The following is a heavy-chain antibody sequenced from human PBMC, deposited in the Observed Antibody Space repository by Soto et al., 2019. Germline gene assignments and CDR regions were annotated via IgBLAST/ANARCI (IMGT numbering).Heavy chain of an antibody. V-gene: IGHV4-59*08. CDR1: GGSISSYY. CDR3: ARATPSFYDFWSGYYTAFDI. J-gene: IGHJ3*02. D-gene: IGHD3-3*01. Sequence: SETLSLTCTVSGGSISSYYWSWIRQPPGKGLEWIGYIYYSGSTNYNPSLKSRVTISVDTSKNQFSLKLSSVTAADTAVYYCARATPSFYDFWSGYYTAFDIWGQGTMVTVSS. CDR2: IYYSGST.